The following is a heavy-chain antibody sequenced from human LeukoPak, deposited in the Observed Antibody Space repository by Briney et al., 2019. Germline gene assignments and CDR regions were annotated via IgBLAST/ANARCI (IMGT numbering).Heavy chain of an antibody. CDR3: AREKDDYGGNSGAFDI. Sequence: KPSETLSLTCTVSGGSISSSSYYWGWIRQPPGKGLEWIGSIYYSGSTNYNPSLKSRVTISVDTSKNQSSLKLSSVTAADTAVYYCAREKDDYGGNSGAFDIWGQGTMVTVSS. CDR2: IYYSGST. CDR1: GGSISSSSYY. V-gene: IGHV4-39*07. D-gene: IGHD4-23*01. J-gene: IGHJ3*02.